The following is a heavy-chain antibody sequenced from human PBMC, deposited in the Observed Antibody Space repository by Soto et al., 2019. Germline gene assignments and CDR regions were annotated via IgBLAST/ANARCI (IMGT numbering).Heavy chain of an antibody. CDR3: ARLSSRYCSGGSCYSVYAFDI. V-gene: IGHV4-59*08. D-gene: IGHD2-15*01. CDR1: GGSISSYY. CDR2: IYYSGST. Sequence: PSETLYLTCTVSGGSISSYYWSWIRQPPGKGLEWIGYIYYSGSTNYNPSLKSRVTISVDTSKNQFSLKLSSVTAADTAVYYCARLSSRYCSGGSCYSVYAFDIWGQGTMVTVSS. J-gene: IGHJ3*02.